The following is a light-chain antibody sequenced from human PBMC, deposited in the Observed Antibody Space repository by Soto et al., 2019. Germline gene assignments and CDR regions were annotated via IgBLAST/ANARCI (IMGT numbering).Light chain of an antibody. J-gene: IGLJ1*01. CDR1: SSVVGGYNF. V-gene: IGLV2-14*03. CDR3: SSYTTSSTVV. CDR2: EVS. Sequence: QSVLTQPASVFGSPGQSITISCTGTSSVVGGYNFVSWYQQHPGKAPKLMIYEVSNRPSGVSNRFSGSKSGNTASLTISGLQPEDEADYYCSSYTTSSTVVFGTGTKGTVL.